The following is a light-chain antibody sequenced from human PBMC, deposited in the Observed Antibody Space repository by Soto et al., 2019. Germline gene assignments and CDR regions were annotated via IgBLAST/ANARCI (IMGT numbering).Light chain of an antibody. CDR1: QSVSSSY. CDR3: HQCQSWPRT. Sequence: EIVLTQSPVTLSLSPGERATLSCRASQSVSSSYLAWYQQKPGQAPRLLIYGASSRATGIPDRFSGSGSGTDFTLTISDVQPEDFALYYCHQCQSWPRTFGQGTKVDIK. J-gene: IGKJ1*01. V-gene: IGKV3-20*01. CDR2: GAS.